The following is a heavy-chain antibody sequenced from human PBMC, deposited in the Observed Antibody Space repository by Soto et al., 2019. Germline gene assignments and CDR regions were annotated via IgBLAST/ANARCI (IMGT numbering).Heavy chain of an antibody. V-gene: IGHV4-39*01. CDR2: IYYSGST. J-gene: IGHJ5*02. CDR3: ARPRYSYGVVGWFDP. D-gene: IGHD5-18*01. Sequence: QLQLQESGPGLVKPSETLSLTCTVSGGSISSSSYYWGWIRQPPGKGLEWIGSIYYSGSTYYNPSLKSRVTISVDTSKNQFSLKLSSVTAADTAVYYCARPRYSYGVVGWFDPWGQGTLVTVSS. CDR1: GGSISSSSYY.